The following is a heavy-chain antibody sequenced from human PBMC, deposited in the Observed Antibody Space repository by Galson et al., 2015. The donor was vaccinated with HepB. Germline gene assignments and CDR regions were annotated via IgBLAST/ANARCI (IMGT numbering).Heavy chain of an antibody. Sequence: LSLTCTVSGGSISSGDYYWSWIRQPPGKGLEWIGYIYYSGSTYYNPSLKSRVTISVDTSKNQFSLKLSPVTAADTAVYYCARAHYGSGIYYYYGMDVWGQGTTVTVSS. CDR1: GGSISSGDYY. V-gene: IGHV4-30-4*01. D-gene: IGHD3-10*01. CDR3: ARAHYGSGIYYYYGMDV. CDR2: IYYSGST. J-gene: IGHJ6*02.